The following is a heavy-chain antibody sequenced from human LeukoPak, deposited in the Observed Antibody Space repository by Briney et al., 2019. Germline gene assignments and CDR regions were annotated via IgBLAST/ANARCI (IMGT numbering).Heavy chain of an antibody. V-gene: IGHV4-4*07. J-gene: IGHJ4*02. D-gene: IGHD1-26*01. CDR2: IYSSGST. CDR1: GGSISSYK. CDR3: TRAIVGATAPDY. Sequence: PSETLSLTCTVTGGSISSYKWSWIRQPAGKGLEWIGRIYSSGSTNYNPSPKSRVAMSVDTSKNQFSLQLSSVTAADTAVYYCTRAIVGATAPDYWGQGTLVIVSS.